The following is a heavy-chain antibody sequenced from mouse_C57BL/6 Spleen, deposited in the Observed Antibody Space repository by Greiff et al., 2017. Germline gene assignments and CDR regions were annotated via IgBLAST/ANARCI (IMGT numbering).Heavy chain of an antibody. D-gene: IGHD1-1*01. V-gene: IGHV1-7*01. J-gene: IGHJ1*03. CDR2: INPSSGYT. Sequence: VHLVESGAELAKPGASVKLSCKASGYTFTSYWMHWVKQRPGQGLEWIGYINPSSGYTKYNQKFKDKATVTADKSSSTAYMQLSSLTYEDSAVYYCARGRGTTVVGYFDVWGTGTTVTVSS. CDR1: GYTFTSYW. CDR3: ARGRGTTVVGYFDV.